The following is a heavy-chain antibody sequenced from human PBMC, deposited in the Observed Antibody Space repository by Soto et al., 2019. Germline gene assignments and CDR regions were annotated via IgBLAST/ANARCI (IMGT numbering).Heavy chain of an antibody. Sequence: QVPLVQSGAEVKKPGASVKVSCKASGYTFTSYAMHWVRQAPGQRLEWMGWINAGNGNTKYSQKFQGRVTITRDTSASTAYMELSSLRSEDTAVYYCARGSRAYCGGDCYSYWGQGTLVTVSS. D-gene: IGHD2-21*02. V-gene: IGHV1-3*01. CDR1: GYTFTSYA. CDR2: INAGNGNT. J-gene: IGHJ4*02. CDR3: ARGSRAYCGGDCYSY.